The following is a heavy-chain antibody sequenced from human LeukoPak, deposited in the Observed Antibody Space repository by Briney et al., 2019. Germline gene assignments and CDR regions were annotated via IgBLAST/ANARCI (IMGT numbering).Heavy chain of an antibody. CDR3: ASSDIVATILDY. D-gene: IGHD5-12*01. CDR2: IRQDGSEK. Sequence: GGSLRLSCAASGCTFSSYWLSWVRQAPGKGLEWVANIRQDGSEKYYVDSVNGRFTISRDNAKNSLYLQMNSLRAEDTAVYYCASSDIVATILDYWGQGALVTVSS. CDR1: GCTFSSYW. J-gene: IGHJ4*02. V-gene: IGHV3-7*03.